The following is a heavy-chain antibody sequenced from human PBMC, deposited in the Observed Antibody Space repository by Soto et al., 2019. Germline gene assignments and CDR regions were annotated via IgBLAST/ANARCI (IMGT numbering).Heavy chain of an antibody. J-gene: IGHJ4*02. V-gene: IGHV1-18*01. CDR1: GYTFTSYG. D-gene: IGHD3-22*01. CDR3: ARGLRRSKIVVACLDY. Sequence: GASVKGSCKASGYTFTSYGISWVRQAPGQGLEWMGWISAYNGNTNYAQKLQGRVTMTTDTSTSTAYMERRSLRSDDTAVYYCARGLRRSKIVVACLDYWGQGTLVTVSS. CDR2: ISAYNGNT.